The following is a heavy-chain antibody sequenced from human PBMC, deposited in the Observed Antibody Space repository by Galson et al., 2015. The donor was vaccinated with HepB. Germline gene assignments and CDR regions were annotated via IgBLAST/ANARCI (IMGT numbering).Heavy chain of an antibody. D-gene: IGHD5-18*01. V-gene: IGHV3-48*02. CDR3: ARAPAGRGYNFYYFDF. CDR2: ISGSSNTI. CDR1: GFTFSGYS. Sequence: SLRLSCAASGFTFSGYSINWARQAPGKGLEWISYISGSSNTIYYADSVKGRFTISRDNAKNTLYLQMDSLRDEDTAVHYCARAPAGRGYNFYYFDFWGQGTLVTVSS. J-gene: IGHJ4*02.